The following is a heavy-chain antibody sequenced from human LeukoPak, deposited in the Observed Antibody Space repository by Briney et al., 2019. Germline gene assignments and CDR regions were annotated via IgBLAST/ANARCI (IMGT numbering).Heavy chain of an antibody. CDR2: INPNSGGT. J-gene: IGHJ4*02. V-gene: IGHV1-2*02. D-gene: IGHD5-12*01. Sequence: ASVKVSCKASGYTFTCYYMHWVRQAPGQGLEWMGWINPNSGGTNYAQKFQGRVTMTRDTSISTAYMELSRLRSDDTAVYYCARVSGGYIGYEGWGQGTLVTVSS. CDR1: GYTFTCYY. CDR3: ARVSGGYIGYEG.